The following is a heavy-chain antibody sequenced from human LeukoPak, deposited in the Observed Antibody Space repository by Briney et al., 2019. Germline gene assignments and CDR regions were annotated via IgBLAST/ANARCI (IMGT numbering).Heavy chain of an antibody. CDR2: INPSGGST. CDR3: AREERRITMVRGGEY. J-gene: IGHJ4*02. V-gene: IGHV1-46*01. D-gene: IGHD3-10*01. Sequence: ASVKVSCKASGYTFTSYYMHWVRQAPGQGLEWMGIINPSGGSTSYAQKFQGRVTMTRDMSTSTVYMELSSLRSDDTAIYYCAREERRITMVRGGEYWGQGTLVTVSS. CDR1: GYTFTSYY.